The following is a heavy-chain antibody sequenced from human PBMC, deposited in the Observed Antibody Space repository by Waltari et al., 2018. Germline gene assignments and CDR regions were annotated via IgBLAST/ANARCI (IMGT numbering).Heavy chain of an antibody. V-gene: IGHV4-34*01. CDR2: INHSGST. J-gene: IGHJ1*01. CDR1: GGSFSGYY. CDR3: ATLYSSGFEYFQH. Sequence: QVQLQQWGAGLLKPSETLSLTCAVYGGSFSGYYWSWIRQPPGKGLELIGEINHSGSTNYNPSLKSRVTISVDTSKNQFSLKLSSVTAADTAVYYCATLYSSGFEYFQHWGQGTLVTVSS. D-gene: IGHD6-19*01.